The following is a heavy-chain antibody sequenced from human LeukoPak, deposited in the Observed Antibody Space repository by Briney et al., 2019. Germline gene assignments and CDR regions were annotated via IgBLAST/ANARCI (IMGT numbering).Heavy chain of an antibody. V-gene: IGHV3-73*01. Sequence: GGSLRLSCAASGFTFSGSAMHWVRQASGKGLEWVGRIRSKANSYATAYAASVKGRFTISRDDSKNTAYLQMNSPKTEDTAVYYCTRLVGQTGFYYYYGMDVWGQGTTVTVSS. CDR3: TRLVGQTGFYYYYGMDV. CDR1: GFTFSGSA. J-gene: IGHJ6*02. CDR2: IRSKANSYAT. D-gene: IGHD1-1*01.